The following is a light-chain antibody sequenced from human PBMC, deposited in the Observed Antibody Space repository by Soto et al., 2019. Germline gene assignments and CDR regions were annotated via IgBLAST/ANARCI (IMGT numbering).Light chain of an antibody. J-gene: IGLJ2*01. CDR3: CSYAGSSSVV. CDR2: EVS. CDR1: SSDVGSYNL. Sequence: QSALTQPASVSGSPGQSITISCTGTSSDVGSYNLVSWYQQHPGKAPKLMIYEVSKRPSGVSNRFSGSKSGNTASLTISGLQAEDEADYYCCSYAGSSSVVLGGGT. V-gene: IGLV2-23*02.